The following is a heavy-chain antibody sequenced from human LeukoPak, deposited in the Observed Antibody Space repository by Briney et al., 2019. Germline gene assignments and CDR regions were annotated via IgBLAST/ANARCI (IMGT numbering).Heavy chain of an antibody. D-gene: IGHD6-19*01. Sequence: ASVKVSCKASGGTFSSYAISWVRQAPGQGLEWMGGIIPIFGTANYAQKFQGRVTITADESTSTAYMELSSLRSEDTAVYYCARGLRIGAVAGKFDYWGQGTLVTVSS. CDR3: ARGLRIGAVAGKFDY. J-gene: IGHJ4*02. V-gene: IGHV1-69*13. CDR1: GGTFSSYA. CDR2: IIPIFGTA.